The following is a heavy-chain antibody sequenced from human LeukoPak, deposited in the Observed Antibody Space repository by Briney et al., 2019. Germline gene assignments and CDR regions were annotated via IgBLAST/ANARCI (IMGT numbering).Heavy chain of an antibody. Sequence: GGSLRLSCAASGFTFDDYAMHWVRQAPGKGLEWVSGISWNSGSIGYADSVKGRFTISRDNVKNSLYLQMNSLRAEDMALYYCAKATTTTSYMDVWGKGTTVTVSS. CDR1: GFTFDDYA. CDR2: ISWNSGSI. J-gene: IGHJ6*03. D-gene: IGHD1-14*01. CDR3: AKATTTTSYMDV. V-gene: IGHV3-9*03.